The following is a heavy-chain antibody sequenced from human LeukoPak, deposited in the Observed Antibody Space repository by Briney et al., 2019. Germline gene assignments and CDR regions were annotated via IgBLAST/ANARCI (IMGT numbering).Heavy chain of an antibody. V-gene: IGHV4-34*01. CDR1: GGSFSGYY. D-gene: IGHD6-6*01. CDR3: ARRLYSSSTARFDP. Sequence: KTSETLSLTCAVYGGSFSGYYWSWLRQPPGKGLEWIGEINHSGSTNYNPSLKSRVTISVDTSKNQFSLKLSSVTAADTAVYYCARRLYSSSTARFDPWGQGTLVTVSS. CDR2: INHSGST. J-gene: IGHJ5*02.